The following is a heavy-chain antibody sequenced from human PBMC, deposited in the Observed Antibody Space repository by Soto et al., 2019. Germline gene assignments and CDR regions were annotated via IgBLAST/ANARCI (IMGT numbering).Heavy chain of an antibody. Sequence: ASVKVSCKVSGYTLTELSMHWVRQAPGKGLEWMGGFDPEDGETIYAQKFQGRVTMTEDTSTDTAYMELSSLRSEDTAVYYCATLNYDILSRSDWFDPWGQGTLVTVS. J-gene: IGHJ5*02. CDR3: ATLNYDILSRSDWFDP. D-gene: IGHD3-9*01. CDR1: GYTLTELS. V-gene: IGHV1-24*01. CDR2: FDPEDGET.